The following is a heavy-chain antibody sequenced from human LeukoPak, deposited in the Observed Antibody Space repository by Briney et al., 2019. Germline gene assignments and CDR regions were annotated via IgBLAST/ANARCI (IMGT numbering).Heavy chain of an antibody. Sequence: GASVKVSCKASGYTFTGYYMHWVRQAPGQGLEWMGWINPNSDGTNYAQKFQGRVTMTRDTSISTAYMELSRLRSDDTAVYYCARGGERRGYSGYDYAWNYGMDVWGPGTTVTVSS. V-gene: IGHV1-2*02. D-gene: IGHD5-12*01. CDR1: GYTFTGYY. CDR2: INPNSDGT. CDR3: ARGGERRGYSGYDYAWNYGMDV. J-gene: IGHJ6*02.